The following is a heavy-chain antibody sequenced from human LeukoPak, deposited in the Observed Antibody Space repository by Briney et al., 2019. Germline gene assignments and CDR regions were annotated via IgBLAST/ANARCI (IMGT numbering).Heavy chain of an antibody. CDR2: INSGGNT. D-gene: IGHD6-6*01. CDR3: AGGSHSSSSGISIFDY. V-gene: IGHV3-66*01. J-gene: IGHJ4*02. CDR1: GFTVNNNY. Sequence: GGSLRLSCAASGFTVNNNYMHWVRQAPGKGLEWVSLINSGGNTHSADSVKGRFTISRDNSKNTLYLQMNSLRAEDTALYYCAGGSHSSSSGISIFDYWGRGTLVTVSS.